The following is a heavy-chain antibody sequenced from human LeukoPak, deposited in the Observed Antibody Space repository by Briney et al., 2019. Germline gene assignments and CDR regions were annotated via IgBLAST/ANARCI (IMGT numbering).Heavy chain of an antibody. CDR2: ISSSSSYT. J-gene: IGHJ3*02. Sequence: GGSLRLSCAASGFTFSSYEMNWVRQAPGKGLEWVSYISSSSSYTNYADSVKGRFTISRDNAKNSLYLQMNSLRAEDTAVYYCARVHPFSLSSGSYGDAFDIWGQGTMVTVSS. D-gene: IGHD1-26*01. V-gene: IGHV3-21*05. CDR1: GFTFSSYE. CDR3: ARVHPFSLSSGSYGDAFDI.